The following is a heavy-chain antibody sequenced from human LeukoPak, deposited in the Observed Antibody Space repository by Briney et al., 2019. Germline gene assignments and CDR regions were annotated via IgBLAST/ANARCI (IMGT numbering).Heavy chain of an antibody. J-gene: IGHJ5*02. CDR1: GGSISSYY. CDR3: ARDGYYYDSSGYSWDWFDP. V-gene: IGHV4-59*01. CDR2: IYYSGST. D-gene: IGHD3-22*01. Sequence: SETLSLTCTVSGGSISSYYWSWIRQPPGKGLEWIGYIYYSGSTNYNPSLKSRVTISVDTSKNQFSLKLSSVTAADTAVYYCARDGYYYDSSGYSWDWFDPWGQGTLVTVSS.